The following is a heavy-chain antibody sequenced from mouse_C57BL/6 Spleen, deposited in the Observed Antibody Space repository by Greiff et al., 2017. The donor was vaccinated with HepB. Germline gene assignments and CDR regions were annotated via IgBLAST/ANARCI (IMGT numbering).Heavy chain of an antibody. CDR1: GYTFTSYT. CDR3: ARLGLENFDD. J-gene: IGHJ2*01. CDR2: INPSSGYT. V-gene: IGHV1-4*01. Sequence: QVQLKESGAELARPGASVKMSCKASGYTFTSYTMHWVKQRPGQGLEWIGYINPSSGYTKYNQKFKDKATLTADKSSSTAYMQLSSLTSEDSAVYYCARLGLENFDDWGQGTTLTVSS.